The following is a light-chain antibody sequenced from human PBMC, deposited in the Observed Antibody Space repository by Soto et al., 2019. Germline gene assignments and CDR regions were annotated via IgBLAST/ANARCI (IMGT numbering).Light chain of an antibody. Sequence: IGRTQSPATLSVSPGQRATFSCRASQSVSSSLAWYQQKPGQAPRLLSSGGSTRATGIPARFSGSGSGTEFPLNISRLQSEDFAVYYCQQYNNWPRAFGQGTKVEI. CDR3: QQYNNWPRA. J-gene: IGKJ1*01. CDR1: QSVSSS. V-gene: IGKV3-15*01. CDR2: GGS.